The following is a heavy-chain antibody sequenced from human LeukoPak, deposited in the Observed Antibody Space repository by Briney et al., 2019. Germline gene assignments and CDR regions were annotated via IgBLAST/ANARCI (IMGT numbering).Heavy chain of an antibody. CDR1: GGSISSGGYY. CDR3: ARDSNTDIVV. V-gene: IGHV4-30-2*01. CDR2: IYHSGST. D-gene: IGHD2-15*01. J-gene: IGHJ1*01. Sequence: SETLSLTCTVSGGSISSGGYYWSWIRQPPGKGLEWIGYIYHSGSTYYNPSLKSRVTISVDRSKNQFSLKLSSVTAADTAVYYCARDSNTDIVVWGQSTLVTVSS.